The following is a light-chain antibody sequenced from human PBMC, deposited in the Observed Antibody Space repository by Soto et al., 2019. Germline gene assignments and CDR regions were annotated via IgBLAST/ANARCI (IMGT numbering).Light chain of an antibody. Sequence: DIQMTQSPFSLSASVGDRVTITCRASQTIGTYLNWYQQRPGTAPKLLICDASSLQSGVPSRFSGSGSGTDFTLTISGLQPEDFATYFCQQSYSIPSITFGQGTRLEIK. CDR3: QQSYSIPSIT. CDR2: DAS. V-gene: IGKV1-39*01. CDR1: QTIGTY. J-gene: IGKJ5*01.